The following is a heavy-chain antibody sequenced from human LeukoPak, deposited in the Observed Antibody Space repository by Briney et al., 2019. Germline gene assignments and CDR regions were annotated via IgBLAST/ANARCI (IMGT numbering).Heavy chain of an antibody. CDR1: GGAISSYH. V-gene: IGHV4-59*01. J-gene: IGHJ6*02. Sequence: SETLSLTCTVSGGAISSYHWSWIRQPPGKGQDWIGDIYYSGSTDYNPSLKSRVTISVDTSKNQFSLKLSSVTAADTAVYYCARGLSYDFWSGYYPSYYYYYGMDVWGQGTTVTVSS. D-gene: IGHD3-3*01. CDR3: ARGLSYDFWSGYYPSYYYYYGMDV. CDR2: IYYSGST.